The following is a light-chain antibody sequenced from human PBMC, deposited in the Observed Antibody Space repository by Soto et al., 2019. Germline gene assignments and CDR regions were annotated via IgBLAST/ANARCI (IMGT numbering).Light chain of an antibody. CDR3: QSYDSSLSGVL. V-gene: IGLV1-40*01. Sequence: QSALTQPPSVSGAPGQRVTISCTGSSSNIGAGYDVHWYQQLPGTAPKLLIYHNNNRPSGVPDRFSGSKSGTSASLAITGLQAEDEADYYCQSYDSSLSGVLFGGGTKLTVL. CDR1: SSNIGAGYD. CDR2: HNN. J-gene: IGLJ2*01.